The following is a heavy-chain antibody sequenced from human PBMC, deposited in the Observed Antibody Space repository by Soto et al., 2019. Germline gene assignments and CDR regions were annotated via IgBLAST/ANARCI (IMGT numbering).Heavy chain of an antibody. J-gene: IGHJ4*02. Sequence: EVQLVESGGGLVQPGRSLRLSCTASGFTFDDFAMHWVRQVPGKGLEWVSGISWNSGSIGYADSVKGRFTVSRDNAKKTLYLPLISLRAEDTALNYWAKAHTWGVDATSYYFVFWGQGTLITVS. V-gene: IGHV3-9*01. D-gene: IGHD5-12*01. CDR2: ISWNSGSI. CDR3: AKAHTWGVDATSYYFVF. CDR1: GFTFDDFA.